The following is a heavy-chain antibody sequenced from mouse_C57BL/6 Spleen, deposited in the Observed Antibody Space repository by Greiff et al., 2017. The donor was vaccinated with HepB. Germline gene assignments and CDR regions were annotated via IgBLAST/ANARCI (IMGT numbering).Heavy chain of an antibody. Sequence: VQLQQSGPELVKPGASVKISCKASGYTFTDYYMNWVKQSHGKSLEWIGDINPNNGGTSYNQKFKGKATLTVDKSSSTAYMELRSLTSEDSAVYYCARSRLLYYAMDYWGQGTSVTVSS. V-gene: IGHV1-26*01. D-gene: IGHD3-2*02. CDR1: GYTFTDYY. CDR3: ARSRLLYYAMDY. CDR2: INPNNGGT. J-gene: IGHJ4*01.